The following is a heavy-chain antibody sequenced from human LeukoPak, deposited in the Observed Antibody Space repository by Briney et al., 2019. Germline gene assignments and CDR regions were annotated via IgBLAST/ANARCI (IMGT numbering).Heavy chain of an antibody. CDR3: ARPYSSSSTDYFDY. CDR2: IYYSGST. J-gene: IGHJ4*02. D-gene: IGHD6-6*01. V-gene: IGHV4-39*01. Sequence: PSETLSLTCTVSGGSISSSSYYWGWIRQPPGKGLEWTGSIYYSGSTYYNPSLKSRVTISVDTSKNQFSLKLSSVTAADTAVYYCARPYSSSSTDYFDYWGQGTLVTVSS. CDR1: GGSISSSSYY.